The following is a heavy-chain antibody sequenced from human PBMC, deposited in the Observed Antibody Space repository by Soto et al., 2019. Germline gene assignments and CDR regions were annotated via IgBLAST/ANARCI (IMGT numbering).Heavy chain of an antibody. Sequence: SGPTLVNPTQTLTLTCTFSGFPLSTSGVAVGWIRQPPGKALEWLALIYWDDDKRYSPSLKSRLTITKDTSKNQVVLTMTNMDPVDTATYYCAHRRLVGSTTDDFDIWGQGTMVTVSS. V-gene: IGHV2-5*02. J-gene: IGHJ3*02. CDR1: GFPLSTSGVA. CDR3: AHRRLVGSTTDDFDI. D-gene: IGHD1-26*01. CDR2: IYWDDDK.